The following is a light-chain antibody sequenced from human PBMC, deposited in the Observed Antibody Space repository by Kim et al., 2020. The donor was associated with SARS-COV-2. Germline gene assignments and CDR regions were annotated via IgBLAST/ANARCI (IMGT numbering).Light chain of an antibody. CDR1: QSISNY. V-gene: IGKV1-39*01. J-gene: IGKJ5*01. CDR3: QQSYRTPIT. CDR2: AAS. Sequence: ASVGDRVTITCRESQSISNYLNWYQQKPGKAPKLLIYAASSLQSGVPSRFSGSGSGTDFTLTISSLQPEEFATYYCQQSYRTPITFGQGTRLEIK.